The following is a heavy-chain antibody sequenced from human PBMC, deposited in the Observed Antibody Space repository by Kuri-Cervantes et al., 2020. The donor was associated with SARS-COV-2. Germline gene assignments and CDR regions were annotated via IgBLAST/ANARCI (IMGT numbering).Heavy chain of an antibody. CDR3: ARVQLPEIGFDY. Sequence: GESLKISCTASGFTFGDYAMSWVRQAPGKGLEWVGFIRSKAYGGTTEYAASVKGRFTISRDDSKSIAYLQMNSLKTEDTAVYYCARVQLPEIGFDYWGQGTLVTVSS. CDR2: IRSKAYGGTT. D-gene: IGHD1-1*01. CDR1: GFTFGDYA. J-gene: IGHJ4*02. V-gene: IGHV3-49*04.